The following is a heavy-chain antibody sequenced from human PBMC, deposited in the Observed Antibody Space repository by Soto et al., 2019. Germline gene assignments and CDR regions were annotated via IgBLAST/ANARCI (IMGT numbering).Heavy chain of an antibody. Sequence: QVQLVESGGGVVQPGRSLRLSCAASGFTFSSYAMHWVRQAPGKGLEWVAVISYDGSNKYYADSVKGRFTISRDNSKNTLYLQMNSLRVEDTAVYYCARAPGGTHSYYYGMDVWGQGTTVTVSS. CDR1: GFTFSSYA. D-gene: IGHD1-1*01. CDR3: ARAPGGTHSYYYGMDV. J-gene: IGHJ6*02. CDR2: ISYDGSNK. V-gene: IGHV3-30-3*01.